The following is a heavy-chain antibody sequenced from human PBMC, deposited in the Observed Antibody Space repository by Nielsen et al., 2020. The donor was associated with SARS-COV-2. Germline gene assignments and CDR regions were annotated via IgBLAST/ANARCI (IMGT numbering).Heavy chain of an antibody. CDR2: IKQDGSEK. CDR1: GFTFSSYW. D-gene: IGHD5-18*01. V-gene: IGHV3-7*01. J-gene: IGHJ5*02. CDR3: ARSSADTAMVNWFDP. Sequence: GGSLRLSCAASGFTFSSYWMSWVRQAPGKGLEWVANIKQDGSEKYYVDSVKGRFTISRDNAKNSLYLQMNSLRAEDTAVYYCARSSADTAMVNWFDPWGQGTLVTVSS.